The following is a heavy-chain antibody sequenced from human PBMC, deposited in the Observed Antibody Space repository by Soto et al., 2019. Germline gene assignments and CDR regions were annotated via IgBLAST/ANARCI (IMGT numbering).Heavy chain of an antibody. CDR3: ARDSYSPYYYYGMDV. CDR2: IFSNDEK. Sequence: QVTLKESGPVLEKPTETLTLTCTVSGFSLSNARMGVSWIRQPPGKALEWLAHIFSNDEKSYSTSLKSRLTISKDTSKSQVVLTMTNIDPVDTATYYCARDSYSPYYYYGMDVWGQGTTVTVSS. CDR1: GFSLSNARMG. V-gene: IGHV2-26*01. D-gene: IGHD2-21*01. J-gene: IGHJ6*02.